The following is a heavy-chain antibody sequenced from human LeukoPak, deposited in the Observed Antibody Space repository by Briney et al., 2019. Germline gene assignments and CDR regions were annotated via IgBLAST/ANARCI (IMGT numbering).Heavy chain of an antibody. CDR2: IYYSGST. CDR1: GGSISSSSYY. Sequence: SETLSLTCTVSGGSISSSSYYWGWIRQPPGKGLEWIGSIYYSGSTYYNPSLKSRVTISVDTSKNQFSLKLSSVTAADTAVYYCARLVDIVATIIISPNWFDPWGQGTLVTVSS. J-gene: IGHJ5*02. D-gene: IGHD5-12*01. V-gene: IGHV4-39*07. CDR3: ARLVDIVATIIISPNWFDP.